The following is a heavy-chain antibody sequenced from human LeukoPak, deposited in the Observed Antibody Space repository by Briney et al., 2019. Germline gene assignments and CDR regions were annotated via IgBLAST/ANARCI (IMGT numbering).Heavy chain of an antibody. CDR2: IYSGGNT. V-gene: IGHV3-53*01. Sequence: SXXTXXXXSXSWVRQAPGKGLXXVSFIYSGGNTHYSDSVKGRFTISRDNSKKTLYLQMNSLRADDKAVYYSAXXXXXXXXXXXYWGQGTLVTVSS. J-gene: IGHJ4*02. CDR1: XXTXXXXS. CDR3: AXXXXXXXXXXXY.